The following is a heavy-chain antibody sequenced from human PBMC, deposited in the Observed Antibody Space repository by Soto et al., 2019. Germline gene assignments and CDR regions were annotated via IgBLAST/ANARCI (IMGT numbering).Heavy chain of an antibody. D-gene: IGHD1-1*01. Sequence: QVQLQQSGPGLVKPSQTLSLTCDISGDSVSSNSAAWNWIRQTPSRGLEWLGRTYYRSKWYSNYAISVERRVTVNPDTFKNQFSLQLNSVTPEDTAVYYCARGSWDDVSGHYYMDVWGKGTTVTVSS. CDR2: TYYRSKWYS. CDR3: ARGSWDDVSGHYYMDV. V-gene: IGHV6-1*01. J-gene: IGHJ6*03. CDR1: GDSVSSNSAA.